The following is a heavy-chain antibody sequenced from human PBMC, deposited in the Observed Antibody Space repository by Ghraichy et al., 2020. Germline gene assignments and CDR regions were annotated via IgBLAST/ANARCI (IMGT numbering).Heavy chain of an antibody. V-gene: IGHV4-34*01. CDR1: GGSLTGFY. J-gene: IGHJ4*02. CDR3: VRVDRIAAAGVFDF. CDR2: VNHSGNS. Sequence: ESLNISCAVSGGSLTGFYWGWIRQSPAKGLEWIGEVNHSGNSHYTPSLESRVIMSVDTSKKEVSLKLSSVTAADTAIYYCVRVDRIAAAGVFDFWGQGTLVAVSS. D-gene: IGHD6-13*01.